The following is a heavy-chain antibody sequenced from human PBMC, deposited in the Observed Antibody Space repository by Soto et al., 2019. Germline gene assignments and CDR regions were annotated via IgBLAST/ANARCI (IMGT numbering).Heavy chain of an antibody. CDR1: GYSFTSYW. CDR2: IDPSDSYT. J-gene: IGHJ1*01. V-gene: IGHV5-10-1*04. CDR3: SRHGVQGAISYLQH. D-gene: IGHD3-10*01. Sequence: PGESLKISCKGSGYSFTSYWISWVRQMPGKGLEWMGRIDPSDSYTNYSPSFEGQVTISADKSITTAYLQWSSLKASDTAMYYCSRHGVQGAISYLQHWCQGTLVTGSS.